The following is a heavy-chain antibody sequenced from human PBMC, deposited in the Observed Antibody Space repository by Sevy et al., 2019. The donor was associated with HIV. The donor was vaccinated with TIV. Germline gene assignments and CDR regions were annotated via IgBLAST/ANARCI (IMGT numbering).Heavy chain of an antibody. D-gene: IGHD3-3*01. Sequence: ASVKVSCKASGYTFTNYAISWVRQAPGQGLEWMGWISGFNGDTKNAEKFQGRFTMTTDTSTKTAYMDLRSLRSYDTSVYYCVRVTIFYDFWTGVDYWGQGTLVTLSS. CDR1: GYTFTNYA. J-gene: IGHJ4*02. CDR2: ISGFNGDT. CDR3: VRVTIFYDFWTGVDY. V-gene: IGHV1-18*01.